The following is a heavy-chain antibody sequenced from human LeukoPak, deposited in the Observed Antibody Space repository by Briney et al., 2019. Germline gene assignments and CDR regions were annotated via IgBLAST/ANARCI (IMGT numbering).Heavy chain of an antibody. V-gene: IGHV3-30-3*01. Sequence: GGSLRLSCAASGFTFSSYAMHWVRQAPGKGLEWVAVISYDGSNKYYADSVKGRFTISRDNSKNTLYLQMNSLRAEDTAVYYCARGGNGIPAYYFDYWGQGTLVTVSS. CDR2: ISYDGSNK. CDR1: GFTFSSYA. CDR3: ARGGNGIPAYYFDY. J-gene: IGHJ4*02. D-gene: IGHD1-1*01.